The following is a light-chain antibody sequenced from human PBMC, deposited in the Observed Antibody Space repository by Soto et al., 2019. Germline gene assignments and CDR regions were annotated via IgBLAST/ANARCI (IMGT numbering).Light chain of an antibody. V-gene: IGLV1-47*01. CDR3: AAWDDSLSGVV. CDR2: RNN. CDR1: ISNIGSNY. J-gene: IGLJ2*01. Sequence: QSVLTQPPSASGTPGQRVTISCSGSISNIGSNYVYWYQQLPGTAPKLLIYRNNQRPSAVPDRFSGSKSGTSASLAISGLRSEDEADYYCAAWDDSLSGVVFGGGTKLTVL.